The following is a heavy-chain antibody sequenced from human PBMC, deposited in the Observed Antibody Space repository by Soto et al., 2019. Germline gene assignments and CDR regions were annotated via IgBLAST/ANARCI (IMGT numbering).Heavy chain of an antibody. J-gene: IGHJ3*02. V-gene: IGHV5-10-1*01. CDR3: ATTTVTTFGSQGVFDI. Sequence: GESLKISCKGSGYSFTSYWISWVRQMPGKGLEWMGRIDPSDSYTNYSPSFQGHVTISADKSISTAYLQWSSLKASDTAMYYCATTTVTTFGSQGVFDIWGQGTMVT. D-gene: IGHD4-17*01. CDR1: GYSFTSYW. CDR2: IDPSDSYT.